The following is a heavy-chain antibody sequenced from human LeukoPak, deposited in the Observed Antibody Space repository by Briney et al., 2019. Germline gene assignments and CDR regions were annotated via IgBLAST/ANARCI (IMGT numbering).Heavy chain of an antibody. Sequence: PGGSLRLSCAASGFTFSSYSMNWVRQAPGKGLEWVSSISSSSSYIYYADSVKGRFTISRDNAKNSLYLQMNSLRAEDTAVYYCARGRGQQLVKYYYYMDVWGKGTTVTVSS. J-gene: IGHJ6*03. D-gene: IGHD6-13*01. CDR3: ARGRGQQLVKYYYYMDV. V-gene: IGHV3-21*01. CDR1: GFTFSSYS. CDR2: ISSSSSYI.